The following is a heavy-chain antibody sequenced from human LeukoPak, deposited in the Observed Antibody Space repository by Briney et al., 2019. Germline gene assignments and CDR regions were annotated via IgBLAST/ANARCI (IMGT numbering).Heavy chain of an antibody. J-gene: IGHJ6*03. CDR3: ARGATPYDFWSGYYGKYYMDV. CDR2: INHGGST. Sequence: SETLSLTCAVYGGSFSGYYWSWIRQPPGKGLEWIGEINHGGSTNYNPSLKSRVTISVDTSKNQFSLKLSSVTAADTAVYYCARGATPYDFWSGYYGKYYMDVWGKGTTVTVSS. D-gene: IGHD3-3*01. CDR1: GGSFSGYY. V-gene: IGHV4-34*01.